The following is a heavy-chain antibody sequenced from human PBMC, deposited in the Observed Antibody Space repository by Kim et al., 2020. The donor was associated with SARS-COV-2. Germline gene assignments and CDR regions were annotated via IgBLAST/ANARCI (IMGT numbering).Heavy chain of an antibody. J-gene: IGHJ4*02. V-gene: IGHV4-39*01. CDR3: ARRRATAIDY. Sequence: SETLSLTCTVSGGSISSSSYYWGWIRQPPGKGLEWIGSIYYSGSTYYNPSLKSRVTISVDTSKNQFSLKLSSVTAADTAVYYCARRRATAIDYWGQGTLVTVSS. CDR2: IYYSGST. D-gene: IGHD4-4*01. CDR1: GGSISSSSYY.